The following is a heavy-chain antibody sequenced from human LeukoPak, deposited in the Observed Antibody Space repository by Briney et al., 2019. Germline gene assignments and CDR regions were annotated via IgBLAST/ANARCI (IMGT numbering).Heavy chain of an antibody. Sequence: GGSLRLSCRVSGFTFGDYAMSWVRQAPGKGLEWVSAISGSGGSTYYADSVKGRFTISRDNSKNTLYLQMNSLRAEDTAVYYCAKRRGYSYGHYFDYWGQGTLVTVSS. CDR1: GFTFGDYA. CDR2: ISGSGGST. D-gene: IGHD5-18*01. V-gene: IGHV3-23*01. CDR3: AKRRGYSYGHYFDY. J-gene: IGHJ4*02.